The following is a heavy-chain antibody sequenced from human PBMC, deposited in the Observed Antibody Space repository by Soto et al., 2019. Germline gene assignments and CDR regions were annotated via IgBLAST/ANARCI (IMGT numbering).Heavy chain of an antibody. Sequence: LALTCTVSCGSISSGGYYWSWIRQHPGKGLEWIGYIYYSGSTYYNPSLKSRVTISVDTSKNQFSLKLSSVTAADTAVYYCASLIAAAAMDVWGQGTTVTVSS. D-gene: IGHD6-13*01. CDR1: CGSISSGGYY. V-gene: IGHV4-31*03. J-gene: IGHJ6*02. CDR2: IYYSGST. CDR3: ASLIAAAAMDV.